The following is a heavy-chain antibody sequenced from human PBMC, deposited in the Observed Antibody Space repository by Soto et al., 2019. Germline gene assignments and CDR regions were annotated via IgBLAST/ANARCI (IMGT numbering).Heavy chain of an antibody. D-gene: IGHD7-27*01. V-gene: IGHV4-59*11. Sequence: QVQLQESGPGLVKPSETLSLTCSVSGGSISNHYWSWIRQPPGKGLEWIGYSYYNGNTNYNPSLKSPVTMSVDTSRNQISLKLTTVTAADTAVYYCTRANWYSEYWGQGTLVTVSS. J-gene: IGHJ4*02. CDR1: GGSISNHY. CDR2: SYYNGNT. CDR3: TRANWYSEY.